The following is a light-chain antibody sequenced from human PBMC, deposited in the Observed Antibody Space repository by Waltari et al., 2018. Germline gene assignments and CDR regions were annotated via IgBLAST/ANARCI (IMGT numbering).Light chain of an antibody. Sequence: EIVLTQSPGTMSLSPGERATLSCWASQSVGRSLAWYQQKRGQAPRPLIYGASPRATGIPDRVSGSGSGTDFSLTISRLEPEDFAVYYCQHYVRLPVTFGQGTKVEIK. J-gene: IGKJ1*01. V-gene: IGKV3-20*01. CDR2: GAS. CDR1: QSVGRS. CDR3: QHYVRLPVT.